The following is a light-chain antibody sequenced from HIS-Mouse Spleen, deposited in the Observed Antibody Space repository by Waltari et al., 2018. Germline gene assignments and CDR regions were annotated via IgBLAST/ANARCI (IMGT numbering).Light chain of an antibody. CDR3: QVWDSSSDHVV. CDR1: NIGSKS. CDR2: DAS. J-gene: IGLJ2*01. Sequence: SYVLTQPPSVSVAPGKTARITCGGTNIGSKSVPWYQQKPGQAPVLVVYDASDRPSGIPERFSGSNSGNTATLTISRVEAGDEADYYCQVWDSSSDHVVFGGGTKLTVL. V-gene: IGLV3-21*03.